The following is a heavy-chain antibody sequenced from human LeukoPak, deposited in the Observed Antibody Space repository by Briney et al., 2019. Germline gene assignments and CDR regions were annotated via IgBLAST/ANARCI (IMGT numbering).Heavy chain of an antibody. CDR1: GGSISSYY. J-gene: IGHJ6*03. CDR2: IYYSGST. CDR3: ARIAVDCSSTSCYTGGYYYMDV. D-gene: IGHD2-2*02. V-gene: IGHV4-59*01. Sequence: SETLSLTCTVSGGSISSYYWSWIRQPPGKGLEWIGYIYYSGSTNYNPSLKSRVTISVDTSKNQFSLRLSSVTAADMAVYYCARIAVDCSSTSCYTGGYYYMDVWGKGTTVTVSS.